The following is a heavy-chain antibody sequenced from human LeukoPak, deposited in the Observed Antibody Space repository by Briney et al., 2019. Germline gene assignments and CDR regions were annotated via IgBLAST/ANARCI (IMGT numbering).Heavy chain of an antibody. CDR1: GGSISSGGYS. V-gene: IGHV4-30-2*01. CDR2: IYHSGST. D-gene: IGHD3-10*01. J-gene: IGHJ5*02. Sequence: SQTLSLTCAVSGGSISSGGYSWSWIRQPPGQGLEWIGYIYHSGSTYYNPSLTSRFTISVDRSKNQYSLKLSSVTAADTAVYYRARAYGSGRRSGGHWIDPWGQGNLVTASP. CDR3: ARAYGSGRRSGGHWIDP.